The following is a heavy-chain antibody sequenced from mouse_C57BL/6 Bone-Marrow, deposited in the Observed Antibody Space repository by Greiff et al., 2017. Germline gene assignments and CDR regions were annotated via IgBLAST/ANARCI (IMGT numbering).Heavy chain of an antibody. CDR3: DRGYSNSLAY. D-gene: IGHD2-5*01. V-gene: IGHV14-3*01. J-gene: IGHJ3*01. CDR1: GLNLKNTY. Sequence: QQSVAELVRPGASVKLSCTASGLNLKNTYMHWVKQRPEQGLEWIGRIDPANGNTKYAPKFQGKATITADTSSNTAYLQHSSLSSEDTAIYFCDRGYSNSLAYWGQGTLGTVSA. CDR2: IDPANGNT.